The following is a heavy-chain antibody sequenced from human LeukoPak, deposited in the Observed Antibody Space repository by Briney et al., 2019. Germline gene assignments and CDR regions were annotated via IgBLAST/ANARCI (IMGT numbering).Heavy chain of an antibody. D-gene: IGHD3-9*01. CDR2: IYHSGST. Sequence: SETLSLTCTVSGGSISDYYRGWIRQPPGKGLEWIGEIYHSGSTNYNPSLKSRITISVDKSKNQFSLKLSSVTAADTAVYYCARDNPERYYDILTGYYTNRGYFDLWGRGTLVTVSS. J-gene: IGHJ2*01. V-gene: IGHV4-59*12. CDR1: GGSISDYY. CDR3: ARDNPERYYDILTGYYTNRGYFDL.